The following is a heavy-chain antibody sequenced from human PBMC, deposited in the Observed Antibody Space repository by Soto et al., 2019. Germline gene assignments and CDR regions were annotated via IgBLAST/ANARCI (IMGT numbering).Heavy chain of an antibody. CDR1: GFTFSSYS. V-gene: IGHV3-21*01. Sequence: PGGSVRFSCAASGFTFSSYSIDWVRQAPGSGLEWVSSMCCSSSYIHYADSVKGRFTTSRDNARNSLYLQMNSLRAEDTAVYYCARDPSDLWEPDQYFQHWGRGTLVTVSS. J-gene: IGHJ1*01. CDR3: ARDPSDLWEPDQYFQH. CDR2: MCCSSSYI. D-gene: IGHD1-26*01.